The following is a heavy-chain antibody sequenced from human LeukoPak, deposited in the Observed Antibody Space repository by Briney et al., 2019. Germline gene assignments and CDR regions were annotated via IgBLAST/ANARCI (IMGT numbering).Heavy chain of an antibody. CDR1: GFTFSSYS. J-gene: IGHJ6*03. D-gene: IGHD2/OR15-2a*01. CDR2: ISTSSSYI. Sequence: GGSLRLSCAAYGFTFSSYSMNWVRQAPGKGLEWVSFISTSSSYIYYADSVKGRFTISRDNAKNSLYLETNSLRAEDTAVYYCAKDGSMPWGYYMDGWGKGTTVTISS. V-gene: IGHV3-21*01. CDR3: AKDGSMPWGYYMDG.